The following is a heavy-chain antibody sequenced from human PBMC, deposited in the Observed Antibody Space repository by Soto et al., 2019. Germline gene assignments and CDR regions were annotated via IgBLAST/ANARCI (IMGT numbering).Heavy chain of an antibody. V-gene: IGHV4-31*03. CDR2: IYYSGST. J-gene: IGHJ6*02. CDR3: ARDVGYCSSTSCPQDYYYGMDV. D-gene: IGHD2-2*01. CDR1: GGSISSGGYY. Sequence: SETLSLTCTVSGGSISSGGYYWSWIRQHPGKGLEWIGYIYYSGSTYYNPSLKSRVTISVDTSKNQFSLKLSSVTAADTAVYYCARDVGYCSSTSCPQDYYYGMDVWGQGTTVTGSS.